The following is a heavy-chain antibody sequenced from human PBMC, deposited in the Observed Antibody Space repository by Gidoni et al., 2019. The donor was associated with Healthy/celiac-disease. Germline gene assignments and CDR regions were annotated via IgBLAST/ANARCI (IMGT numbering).Heavy chain of an antibody. V-gene: IGHV1-69*01. D-gene: IGHD3-10*01. CDR3: AAWLGEEAPGHENYYYYYGMDV. CDR2: IIPIFGTA. J-gene: IGHJ6*02. CDR1: GGTFSSSA. Sequence: VQLVQSGAEVKKPGSSVKVTCKASGGTFSSSAISWVRQAPGQGLECMGGIIPIFGTATYAQQFQGRVMITADESTSTAYMELSSLRSEDTAVYYCAAWLGEEAPGHENYYYYYGMDVWGQGTTVTVSS.